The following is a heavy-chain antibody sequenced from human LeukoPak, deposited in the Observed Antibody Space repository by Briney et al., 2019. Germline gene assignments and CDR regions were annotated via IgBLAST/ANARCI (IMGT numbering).Heavy chain of an antibody. CDR2: LDTDGTDT. D-gene: IGHD3-16*01. V-gene: IGHV3-74*01. CDR1: GFTFGTYW. Sequence: PGGSLRLSCAASGFTFGTYWMHWVRQAPGKGLVWVSRLDTDGTDTAYADSVKGRFTISRDNAKNTLYLQMNSLRAEDTAVYYCARPRANDSRDLDYWGQGTLVTVSS. CDR3: ARPRANDSRDLDY. J-gene: IGHJ4*02.